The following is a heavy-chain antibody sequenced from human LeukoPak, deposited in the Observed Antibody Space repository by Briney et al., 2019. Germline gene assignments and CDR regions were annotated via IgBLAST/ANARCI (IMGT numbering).Heavy chain of an antibody. CDR2: IYYSGST. CDR1: GGSISRSSYF. CDR3: AKPTVPETYWYFDL. V-gene: IGHV4-39*07. J-gene: IGHJ2*01. Sequence: PSETLSLTCTVSGGSISRSSYFWGWIRQPPGKGLEWIGSIYYSGSTYYNPSLKSRVTVSVDTSKNQFSLKLSSVTAADTAVYYCAKPTVPETYWYFDLWGRGTQVTVSS.